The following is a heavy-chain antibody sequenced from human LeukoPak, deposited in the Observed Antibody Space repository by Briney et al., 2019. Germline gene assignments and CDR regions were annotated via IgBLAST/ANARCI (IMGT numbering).Heavy chain of an antibody. CDR3: ARYSSSSGGAAYYLDY. V-gene: IGHV3-74*01. CDR1: GFTLKNYW. J-gene: IGHJ4*01. D-gene: IGHD6-6*01. Sequence: GGSLRLSCTASGFTLKNYWMHWVRQVPGKRLVWVSRISGDGSVTNYADSVQGRFTISRDNAKNILYLQINSLRSEDTAVYYCARYSSSSGGAAYYLDYWGHGTLVTVSS. CDR2: ISGDGSVT.